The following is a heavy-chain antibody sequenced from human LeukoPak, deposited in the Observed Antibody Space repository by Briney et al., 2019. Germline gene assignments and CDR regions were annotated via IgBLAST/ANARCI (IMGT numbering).Heavy chain of an antibody. CDR3: AKVYGLYYYYMDV. CDR2: ISGSGGST. V-gene: IGHV3-23*01. J-gene: IGHJ6*03. D-gene: IGHD2-2*02. Sequence: GGSLRLSCAASGFTFSSYALSWVRQAPGKGLEWVSAISGSGGSTYYADSVKGRFTISRDNSKNTLYLQMNSLRAEDTAVYYCAKVYGLYYYYMDVWGKGTTVTVSS. CDR1: GFTFSSYA.